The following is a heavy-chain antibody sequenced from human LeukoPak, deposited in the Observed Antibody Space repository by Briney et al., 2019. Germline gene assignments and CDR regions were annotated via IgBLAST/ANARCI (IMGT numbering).Heavy chain of an antibody. Sequence: SETLSLTCTVSGGSIRTYYWSWIRQPAGKGLEWIGRMYTSGGIDYNPSLKGRVSISVDTSKNQFSLKVSSVTAADTAVYYCARTYCSAGACYHFDYWGQGTLVTVSS. CDR1: GGSIRTYY. D-gene: IGHD2-15*01. CDR2: MYTSGGI. J-gene: IGHJ4*02. CDR3: ARTYCSAGACYHFDY. V-gene: IGHV4-4*07.